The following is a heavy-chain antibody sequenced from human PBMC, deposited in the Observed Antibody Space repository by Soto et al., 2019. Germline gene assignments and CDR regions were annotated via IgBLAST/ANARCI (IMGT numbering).Heavy chain of an antibody. J-gene: IGHJ5*02. CDR2: IFYAGTT. V-gene: IGHV4-59*01. CDR3: VRHDRFSKWQNDMGP. CDR1: GGSIIGFY. Sequence: SETLSLTCTVSGGSIIGFYWSWMRQPPGKGLEWIGYIFYAGTTLYTPSLKSRVTISVDTSKNQFSLKLSSVTAADTAQYYWVRHDRFSKWQNDMGPWGQGTMVTVSS. D-gene: IGHD3-22*01.